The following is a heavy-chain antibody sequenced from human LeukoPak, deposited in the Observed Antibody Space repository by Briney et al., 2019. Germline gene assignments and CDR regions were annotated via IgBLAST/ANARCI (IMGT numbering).Heavy chain of an antibody. CDR1: GFTFSSYS. Sequence: GGSLRLSCAASGFTFSSYSMNWVRQAPGKGLEWVSSISSSSSYIYYADSVKGRFIISRVNSKNTLYLQMNSLTAEDTAVYYCARVVAGSVYNSGMDVWGQGTTVTVFS. D-gene: IGHD3-10*01. CDR3: ARVVAGSVYNSGMDV. CDR2: ISSSSSYI. V-gene: IGHV3-21*01. J-gene: IGHJ6*02.